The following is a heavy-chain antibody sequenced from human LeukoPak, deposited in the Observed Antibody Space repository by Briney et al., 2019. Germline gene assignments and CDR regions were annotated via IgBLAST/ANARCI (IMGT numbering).Heavy chain of an antibody. Sequence: PGGSLRLSCAASGFTFSSYSMNWVRQAPGKGLEWVSSISSSSSYIYYADSEKGRFTISRDNAKNSLYLQMNSLRAEDTAVYYCARERGGEVLRFLEWLVDVWGKGTTVTVSS. V-gene: IGHV3-21*01. D-gene: IGHD3-3*01. CDR2: ISSSSSYI. CDR1: GFTFSSYS. J-gene: IGHJ6*04. CDR3: ARERGGEVLRFLEWLVDV.